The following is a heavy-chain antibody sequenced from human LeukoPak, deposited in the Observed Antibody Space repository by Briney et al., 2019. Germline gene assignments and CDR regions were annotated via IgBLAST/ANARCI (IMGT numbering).Heavy chain of an antibody. J-gene: IGHJ4*02. V-gene: IGHV4-59*06. D-gene: IGHD6-6*01. Sequence: SESLSLTCTVSGGSISSYYWSWIRQHPGKGLEWNGYIYYSGSTYYNPSLKSRVTISVDTSKNQFSLKLSPVTAADTAVYYCARALIDSSSPSFDYWGQGTLVTVSS. CDR2: IYYSGST. CDR3: ARALIDSSSPSFDY. CDR1: GGSISSYY.